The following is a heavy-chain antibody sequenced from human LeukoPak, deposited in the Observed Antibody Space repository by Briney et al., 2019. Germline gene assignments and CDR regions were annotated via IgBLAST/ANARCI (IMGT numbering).Heavy chain of an antibody. J-gene: IGHJ4*02. CDR2: INDGGSYT. CDR3: AREAYGSGQRYSDF. Sequence: PGGSLRLSCAASGFTFSGYWMHWVCQVPGKGLVWVSRINDGGSYTTYADSVEGRFTIFRDNAKNTLYLQMSSLRAEDTAMYFCAREAYGSGQRYSDFWGQGTLVTVSS. D-gene: IGHD6-19*01. CDR1: GFTFSGYW. V-gene: IGHV3-74*03.